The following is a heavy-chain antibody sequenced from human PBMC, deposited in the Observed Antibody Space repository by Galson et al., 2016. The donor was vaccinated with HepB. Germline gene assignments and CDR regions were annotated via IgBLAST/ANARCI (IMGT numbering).Heavy chain of an antibody. CDR3: ARDSGYNEHGGFDN. Sequence: SLRLSCAASGFPFSRYWMHWVRQGPGKGLVWVSRINSDGSSPIYADSVRGRFTISRDNSRNTLFLQMSSLRVEDTAVYYCARDSGYNEHGGFDNWGQGTLVTVSS. CDR2: INSDGSSP. V-gene: IGHV3-74*01. CDR1: GFPFSRYW. J-gene: IGHJ4*02. D-gene: IGHD6-25*01.